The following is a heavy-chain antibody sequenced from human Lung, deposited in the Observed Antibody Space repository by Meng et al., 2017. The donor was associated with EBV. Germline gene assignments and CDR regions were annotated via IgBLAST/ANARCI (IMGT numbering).Heavy chain of an antibody. CDR1: GFTFSRYA. CDR2: ISGIGGST. D-gene: IGHD5-12*01. Sequence: VLWVWCGGGLVRAVGSMGFAGAVAGFTFSRYAMSWVRQAPGKGMEWVSAISGIGGSTYYADSVKGRFTISRDNSKNTLYLQMNSLRAEDTAVYYCVGYQRWGGSDYCGQRNLVTVSS. CDR3: VGYQRWGGSDY. J-gene: IGHJ4*02. V-gene: IGHV3-23*04.